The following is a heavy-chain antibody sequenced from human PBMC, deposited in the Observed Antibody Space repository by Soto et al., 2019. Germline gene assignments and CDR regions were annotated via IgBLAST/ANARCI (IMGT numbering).Heavy chain of an antibody. Sequence: QVQLVESGGGVVQPGRSLRLSCAPSGFTFSTHGMHWVRQAPGKGLEWVAVIWYDGSHQYYADSVKGRFTIARDNSKNMLYLQMNSLRVEDTAVYYCARDLGTFNYGSSYFDYWGQGTPVTVSS. CDR3: ARDLGTFNYGSSYFDY. J-gene: IGHJ4*02. D-gene: IGHD3-10*01. V-gene: IGHV3-33*01. CDR1: GFTFSTHG. CDR2: IWYDGSHQ.